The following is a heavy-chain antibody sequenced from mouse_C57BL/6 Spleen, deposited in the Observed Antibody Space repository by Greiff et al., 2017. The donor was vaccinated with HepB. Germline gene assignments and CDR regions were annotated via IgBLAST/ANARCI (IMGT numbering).Heavy chain of an antibody. CDR3: ARLLRYYAMDY. CDR2: INPGSGGT. Sequence: VQLQQSGAELVRPGTSVKVSCKASGYAFTNYLIEWVKQRPGQGLEWIGVINPGSGGTNYNEKFKGKATLTADKSSSTAYMQLSSLTSEDSAVYVCARLLRYYAMDYWGQGTSVTVSS. V-gene: IGHV1-54*01. D-gene: IGHD1-1*01. J-gene: IGHJ4*01. CDR1: GYAFTNYL.